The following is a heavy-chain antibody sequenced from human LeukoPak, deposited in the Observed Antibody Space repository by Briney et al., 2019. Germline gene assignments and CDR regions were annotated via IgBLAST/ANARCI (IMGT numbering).Heavy chain of an antibody. CDR1: GDSISRSGYS. D-gene: IGHD3-10*01. CDR2: IYHSGST. V-gene: IGHV4-30-2*01. J-gene: IGHJ3*02. Sequence: SQTLSLTCTVSGDSISRSGYSWGWLRQPPGKGLEWVGYIYHSGSTYYNPSLRSRVTMSIDRAKNQFSLKLPSVTAADTAVYYCARVGSGDAFDIWGQGTMVTVSS. CDR3: ARVGSGDAFDI.